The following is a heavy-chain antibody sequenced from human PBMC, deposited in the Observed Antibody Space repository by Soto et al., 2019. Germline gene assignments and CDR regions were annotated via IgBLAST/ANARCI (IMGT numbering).Heavy chain of an antibody. CDR1: GGTFSSYA. Sequence: SVKVSCKASGGTFSSYAISWVRQAPGQGLEWMGGIIPIFGTANYAQKFQGRVTITADESTSTAYMELSSLRSEDTAVYYCVRAGQRGVILSYYDYWSQGTLVTVSS. CDR2: IIPIFGTA. CDR3: VRAGQRGVILSYYDY. D-gene: IGHD3-16*02. J-gene: IGHJ4*02. V-gene: IGHV1-69*13.